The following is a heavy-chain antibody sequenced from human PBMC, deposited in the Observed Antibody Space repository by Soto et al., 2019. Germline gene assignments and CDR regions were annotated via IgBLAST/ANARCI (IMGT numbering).Heavy chain of an antibody. CDR3: TTSGRTWPDSFDF. CDR1: GGSFTPNF. Sequence: TRSLTCAVYGGSFTPNFWNGVRQRPGKGLEWIEESTPYGRSNYNPSLKSRVTISKDTSKNQCSLEVRSLTAADTAVYYCTTSGRTWPDSFDFWGQGAMVTVSS. V-gene: IGHV4-34*01. J-gene: IGHJ3*01. CDR2: STPYGRS.